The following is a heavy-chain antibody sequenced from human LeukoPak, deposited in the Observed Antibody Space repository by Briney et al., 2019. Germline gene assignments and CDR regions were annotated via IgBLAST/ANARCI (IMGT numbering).Heavy chain of an antibody. CDR3: ARSAPGWFGEFSRGTVDY. CDR1: GYTFTSYG. J-gene: IGHJ4*02. Sequence: ASVKVSCTASGYTFTSYGISWVRQAPGQGLEWMGWISAYNGNTNYAQKLQGRVTMTTDTSTSTAYMELRSLRSDDTAVYYCARSAPGWFGEFSRGTVDYWGQGTLVTVSS. V-gene: IGHV1-18*01. CDR2: ISAYNGNT. D-gene: IGHD3-10*01.